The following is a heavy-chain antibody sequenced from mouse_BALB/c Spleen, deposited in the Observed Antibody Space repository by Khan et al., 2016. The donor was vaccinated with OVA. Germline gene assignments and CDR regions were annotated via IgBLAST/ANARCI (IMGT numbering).Heavy chain of an antibody. CDR1: GYSLTNYG. V-gene: IGHV2-3*01. Sequence: QVQLKESGPGLVAPSQILSITCTVSGYSLTNYGVNWVRQPPGKGLEWLGVIWGDGSTNYHSALISRLSISKDNSKSQVFLKLNSLQTDDTATYYWSKWGDGSTYAMDYWGQGTSVTVSS. CDR3: SKWGDGSTYAMDY. J-gene: IGHJ4*01. D-gene: IGHD2-3*01. CDR2: IWGDGST.